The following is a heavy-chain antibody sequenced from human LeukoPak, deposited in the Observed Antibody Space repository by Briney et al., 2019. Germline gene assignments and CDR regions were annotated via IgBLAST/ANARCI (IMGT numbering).Heavy chain of an antibody. CDR1: GITFRDYS. D-gene: IGHD3-22*01. CDR3: AKREYDSSAYPMYPIDY. Sequence: GGSLRLSCAVSGITFRDYSMTWVRLAPGKGLEWVSVISGNGGTTYYADSVEGRFVMSRDNSKNTLYLQMNSLRTDDSAVYYCAKREYDSSAYPMYPIDYWGQGTLVTVSA. V-gene: IGHV3-23*01. J-gene: IGHJ4*02. CDR2: ISGNGGTT.